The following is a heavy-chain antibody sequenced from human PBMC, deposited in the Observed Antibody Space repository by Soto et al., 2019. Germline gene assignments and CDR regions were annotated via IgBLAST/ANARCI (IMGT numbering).Heavy chain of an antibody. V-gene: IGHV4-61*01. CDR3: ARRRRGNFGVVILFDY. Sequence: TVSDGTVSSRSYYRSRKKKPPGKGLEWIGYIYYSGSTNYNPSLKSRVTISVDTSKNQFSLKLSSVTAADTAVYYCARRRRGNFGVVILFDYCGQGTL. D-gene: IGHD3-3*01. CDR2: IYYSGST. J-gene: IGHJ4*02. CDR1: DGTVSSRSYY.